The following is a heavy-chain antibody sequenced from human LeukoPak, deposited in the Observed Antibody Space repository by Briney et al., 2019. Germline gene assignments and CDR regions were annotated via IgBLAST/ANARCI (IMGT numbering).Heavy chain of an antibody. CDR1: GTTLSNYG. Sequence: GGSLRLSCAVSGTTLSNYGMSWVRQAPGRGLEWVAGSGSGGGTSYADSVKGRFTISRDNPKNTLYLQMNSLRAEDTAVYFCAKRGIVVRAVLVVGFHKEAYFFDCWGQGALVTVSS. D-gene: IGHD2-21*01. J-gene: IGHJ4*02. CDR3: AKRGIVVRAVLVVGFHKEAYFFDC. V-gene: IGHV3-23*01. CDR2: SGSGGGT.